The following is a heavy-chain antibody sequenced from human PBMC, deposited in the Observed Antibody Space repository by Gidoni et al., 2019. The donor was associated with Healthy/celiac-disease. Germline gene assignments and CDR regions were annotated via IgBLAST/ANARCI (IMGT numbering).Heavy chain of an antibody. CDR3: ARDSRAVAGNYYYGMDV. CDR2: ISSSGSTI. Sequence: QVQLVESGGGLVKPGGSLRLSCAASGFTFSDYYMSWIRQAQGKGLEWYSYISSSGSTIYYADSVKGRFTISRDNAKNTLYLQMNSLRAEDTAVYYCARDSRAVAGNYYYGMDVGGQGTTVTVSS. CDR1: GFTFSDYY. V-gene: IGHV3-11*01. D-gene: IGHD6-19*01. J-gene: IGHJ6*02.